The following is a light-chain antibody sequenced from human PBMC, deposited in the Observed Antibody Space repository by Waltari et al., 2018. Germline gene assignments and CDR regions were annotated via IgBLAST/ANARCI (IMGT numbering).Light chain of an antibody. CDR2: WAS. Sequence: DIVMTQSPDSLAVSLGERATIHCKSSQSVLYNSNNKNYLAWYQQKPGQPPKLLIYWASTRESGAPDRFSGSGSGTDFTLTISRLQPEDVAVYYCQQYDSTPPTFGQGTKVEIK. CDR3: QQYDSTPPT. CDR1: QSVLYNSNNKNY. J-gene: IGKJ1*01. V-gene: IGKV4-1*01.